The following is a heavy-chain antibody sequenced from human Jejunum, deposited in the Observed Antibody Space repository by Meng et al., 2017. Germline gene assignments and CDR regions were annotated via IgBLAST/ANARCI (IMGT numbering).Heavy chain of an antibody. CDR2: ISRSSNYI. CDR3: ARVLYADYVSGSDAFDV. CDR1: EFTFSTYS. J-gene: IGHJ3*01. Sequence: GESLKISCAASEFTFSTYSIHWVRQAPGKGLEWVSSISRSSNYIYYADSVKGRFTISRDNAKNSLYLQMNCLRADDTAIYYCARVLYADYVSGSDAFDVWGQGTMVTVSS. V-gene: IGHV3-21*01. D-gene: IGHD4-17*01.